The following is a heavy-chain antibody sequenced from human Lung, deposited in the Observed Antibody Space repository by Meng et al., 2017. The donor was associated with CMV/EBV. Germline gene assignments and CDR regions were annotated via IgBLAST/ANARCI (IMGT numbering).Heavy chain of an antibody. D-gene: IGHD6-19*01. V-gene: IGHV7-4-1*02. J-gene: IGHJ4*02. Sequence: HVQLVQSGSEWKKPGASVKVSCKASGYTFTRYPMNWVRQAPGQGLEWMGWISTNTGNPTYAQGFTGRFVFSVDTSVNTAYLQISSLKAEDTAVYYCGTLKYTSGFYGPAYWGQGALVTVSS. CDR2: ISTNTGNP. CDR1: GYTFTRYP. CDR3: GTLKYTSGFYGPAY.